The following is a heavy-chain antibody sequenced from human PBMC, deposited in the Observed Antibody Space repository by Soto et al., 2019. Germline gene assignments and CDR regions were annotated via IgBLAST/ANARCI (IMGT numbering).Heavy chain of an antibody. CDR3: ARYPPLYCTHGVCYGPRGYYYCGMDF. J-gene: IGHJ6*02. D-gene: IGHD2-8*01. V-gene: IGHV1-18*01. CDR2: ISAYNGNT. CDR1: GYTFTSYG. Sequence: ASVKVSCKASGYTFTSYGISWVRQAPGQGLEWMGWISAYNGNTNYAQKLQGRVTMTTDTSTSTAYMELRSLRSDDTAVYYCARYPPLYCTHGVCYGPRGYYYCGMDFWGRVTTIVVSS.